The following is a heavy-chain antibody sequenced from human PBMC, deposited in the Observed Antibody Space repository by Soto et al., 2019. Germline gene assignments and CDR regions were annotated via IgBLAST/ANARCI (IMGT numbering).Heavy chain of an antibody. Sequence: QVQLQESGPGLVKPSETLSLTCTVSGGSISSYYWSWIRQPPGKGLEWIGYIYYSGSTNYNPSLKSRVTISVDTSKNQFSLKLSSVTAADTAVYYCARFEGYCSGGSCYGHWYFDLWGRGTLVTVSS. D-gene: IGHD2-15*01. CDR3: ARFEGYCSGGSCYGHWYFDL. V-gene: IGHV4-59*08. CDR1: GGSISSYY. J-gene: IGHJ2*01. CDR2: IYYSGST.